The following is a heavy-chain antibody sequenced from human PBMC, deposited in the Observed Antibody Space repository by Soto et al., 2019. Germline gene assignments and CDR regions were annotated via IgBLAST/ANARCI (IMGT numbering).Heavy chain of an antibody. D-gene: IGHD2-8*02. CDR1: GFTFDDYS. J-gene: IGHJ4*01. CDR2: ISWDGGST. CDR3: AKGIGQAAGAWSSFDF. Sequence: PGGSLRLSCAASGFTFDDYSMHWVRQAPGKGLEWVSLISWDGGSTYYADSVKGRFTISRDNSKTSLFLQMNSLRTEDTALYYCAKGIGQAAGAWSSFDFWGQGTLVTVSS. V-gene: IGHV3-43*01.